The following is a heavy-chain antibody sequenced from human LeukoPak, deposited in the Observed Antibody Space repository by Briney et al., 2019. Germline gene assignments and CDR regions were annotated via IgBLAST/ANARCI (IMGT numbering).Heavy chain of an antibody. J-gene: IGHJ5*02. CDR2: IYYSGST. Sequence: SETLSLTCTVSGGSISSYYWSWIRQPPGKGLEWIGYIYYSGSTIYNPSLKSRVTISVDTSKNQFSLNLTSVTAADTAVYYCAREAHGVDPWGQGTLVTVSS. V-gene: IGHV4-59*01. CDR3: AREAHGVDP. CDR1: GGSISSYY.